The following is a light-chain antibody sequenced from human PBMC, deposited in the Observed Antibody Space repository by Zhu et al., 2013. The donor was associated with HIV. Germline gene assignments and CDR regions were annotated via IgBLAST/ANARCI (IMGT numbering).Light chain of an antibody. Sequence: EIVLTQSPATLSLSPGERATLSCRASQSVSNYLAWYQQKPGQAPRLLISGASTRAPGIPARFSGSGSGTEFTLTINSLQSEDFAVYYCQQYNNWPRTFGQGTKVEIK. CDR2: GAS. CDR3: QQYNNWPRT. CDR1: QSVSNY. V-gene: IGKV3D-15*01. J-gene: IGKJ1*01.